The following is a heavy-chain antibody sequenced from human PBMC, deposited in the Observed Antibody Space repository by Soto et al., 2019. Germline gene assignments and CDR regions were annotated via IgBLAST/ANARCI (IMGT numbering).Heavy chain of an antibody. V-gene: IGHV3-21*01. Sequence: EVQLVESGGGLVKPGGSLRLSCAASGFTFSSYTMNWVRQAPGKGLEWVSSISSTGTYIYYADSVKGRFTISRDNAKNSLYLQMNSLRAEDTAVYYCARALAVAVSERWGQGTLVTVSS. J-gene: IGHJ1*01. CDR2: ISSTGTYI. CDR3: ARALAVAVSER. CDR1: GFTFSSYT. D-gene: IGHD6-19*01.